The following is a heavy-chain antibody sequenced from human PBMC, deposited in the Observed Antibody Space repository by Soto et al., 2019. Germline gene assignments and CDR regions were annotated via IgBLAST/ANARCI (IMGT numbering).Heavy chain of an antibody. D-gene: IGHD7-27*01. Sequence: QVQLQESGPGLVKPSETLSLTCTVSGGSINIHYWSWFSHPPGKGLEWIGYIYYAGSTNYNPSLKSRVTISVDTSKNQFSLNLTSLTAADTAIYYSARSNCYSEYWGQGTLVTVSS. CDR1: GGSINIHY. V-gene: IGHV4-59*11. CDR2: IYYAGST. J-gene: IGHJ4*02. CDR3: ARSNCYSEY.